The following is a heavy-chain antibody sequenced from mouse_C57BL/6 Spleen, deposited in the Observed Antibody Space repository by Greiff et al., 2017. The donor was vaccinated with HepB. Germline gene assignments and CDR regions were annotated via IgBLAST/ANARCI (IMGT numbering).Heavy chain of an antibody. CDR1: GYTFTSYW. D-gene: IGHD1-1*01. CDR3: LYYGSSDWYFDV. Sequence: VQLQQPGAELVKPGASVKLSCKASGYTFTSYWMQWVKQRPGQGLEWIGEIDPSDSYTNYNQKFKGKATLTVDTSSSTAYMQLSSLTSEDSAVYYCLYYGSSDWYFDVWGTGTTVTVSS. V-gene: IGHV1-50*01. J-gene: IGHJ1*03. CDR2: IDPSDSYT.